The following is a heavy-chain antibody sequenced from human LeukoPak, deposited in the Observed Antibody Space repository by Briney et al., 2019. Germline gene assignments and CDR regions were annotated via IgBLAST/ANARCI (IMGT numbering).Heavy chain of an antibody. CDR2: VYYSGTT. J-gene: IGHJ4*02. V-gene: IGHV4-39*07. D-gene: IGHD6-19*01. Sequence: SGPTLVNPTQTLTLTCTFSGFSLTTSEVGVGWIRQPPGKALEWIGSVYYSGTTSYNPSLKSRVTISVDMSKNHFSLRLRSVTAADTAMYYCARGTLYRGWSYYLDFWGQGSQVTVSS. CDR1: GFSLTTSEVG. CDR3: ARGTLYRGWSYYLDF.